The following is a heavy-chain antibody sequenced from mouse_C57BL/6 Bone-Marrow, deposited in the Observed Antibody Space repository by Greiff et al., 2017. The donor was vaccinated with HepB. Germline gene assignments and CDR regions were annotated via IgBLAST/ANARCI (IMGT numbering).Heavy chain of an antibody. D-gene: IGHD1-1*01. CDR1: W. V-gene: IGHV3-4*01. CDR3: ARAGTTVVATDYYAMDY. CDR2: ISSSGST. J-gene: IGHJ4*01. Sequence: WWNWIRQVSGSKLEWIGYISSSGSTDSNPSLKSRISITRDTSKNQLFLQLNSVTTEDIATYYCARAGTTVVATDYYAMDYWGQGTSVTVSS.